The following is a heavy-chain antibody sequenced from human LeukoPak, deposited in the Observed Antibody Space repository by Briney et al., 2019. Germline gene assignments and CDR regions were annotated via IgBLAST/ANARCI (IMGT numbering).Heavy chain of an antibody. CDR3: ARLSVEMATYTIFDY. Sequence: KTSETLSLTCTVSDGSISSSYWSWIRQPAGKGLEWIGRIYMTGDTNYNPSLKSRVTMSVDTSKNQFFLELNSVTAADAAVYYCARLSVEMATYTIFDYWGQGTLVTVSS. D-gene: IGHD5-24*01. V-gene: IGHV4-4*07. J-gene: IGHJ4*02. CDR2: IYMTGDT. CDR1: DGSISSSY.